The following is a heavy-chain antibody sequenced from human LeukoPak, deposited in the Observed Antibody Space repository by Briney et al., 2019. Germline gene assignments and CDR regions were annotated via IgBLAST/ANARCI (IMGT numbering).Heavy chain of an antibody. CDR2: IKSDGST. J-gene: IGHJ1*01. CDR1: GFTFSSYR. Sequence: GGSLRLSCAASGFTFSSYRMHWVRQAPGKGLVWVSRIKSDGSTNYADSVKGRFTISRDNAKNTVSLQMNSLRAEDTGVYYCARAPSEIGGYYPEYFRHWGQGTLVTVSS. D-gene: IGHD3-22*01. V-gene: IGHV3-74*01. CDR3: ARAPSEIGGYYPEYFRH.